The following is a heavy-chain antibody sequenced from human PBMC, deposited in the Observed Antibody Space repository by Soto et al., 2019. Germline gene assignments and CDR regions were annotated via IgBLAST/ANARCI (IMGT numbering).Heavy chain of an antibody. V-gene: IGHV4-31*03. CDR1: GGSISSGGYY. CDR2: IYYSGST. J-gene: IGHJ5*02. D-gene: IGHD6-13*01. Sequence: SETLSLTCTVSGGSISSGGYYWSWIRQHPGKGLEWIGYIYYSGSTFYNPSLKSRVTTSVDTSKNQFSLKLSSVTAADTAVYYCARAPGSSWYENWFDPWGQGTLVTVSS. CDR3: ARAPGSSWYENWFDP.